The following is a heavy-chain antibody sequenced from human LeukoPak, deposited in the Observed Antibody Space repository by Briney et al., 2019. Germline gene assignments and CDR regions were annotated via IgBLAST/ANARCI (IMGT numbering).Heavy chain of an antibody. J-gene: IGHJ5*02. CDR1: GGTFSSYA. CDR3: ARDYDILTGHNP. CDR2: IIPIFGTA. V-gene: IGHV1-69*06. Sequence: GASVKVSCKASGGTFSSYAISWVRQAPGQGLEWMGGIIPIFGTANYAQKFQGRVTITADKSTGTAYMELSSLRSEDTAVYYCARDYDILTGHNPWGQGTLVTVSS. D-gene: IGHD3-9*01.